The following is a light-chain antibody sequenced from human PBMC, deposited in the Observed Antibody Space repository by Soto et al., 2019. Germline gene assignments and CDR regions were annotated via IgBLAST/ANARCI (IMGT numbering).Light chain of an antibody. Sequence: QSALTQPASVSGSPGQSITISCTGTSSDVGSYNLVSWYQQHPGKAPKLMIYEVSKRPSGVSNRFSGYKSGNTASLTISGLQAEDQAHYYCFSYAGSSIVVFGGGTKLTVL. CDR2: EVS. CDR3: FSYAGSSIVV. J-gene: IGLJ2*01. CDR1: SSDVGSYNL. V-gene: IGLV2-23*02.